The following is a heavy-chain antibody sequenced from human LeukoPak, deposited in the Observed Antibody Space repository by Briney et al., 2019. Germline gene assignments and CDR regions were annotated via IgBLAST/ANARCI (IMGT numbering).Heavy chain of an antibody. J-gene: IGHJ4*02. V-gene: IGHV1-2*02. CDR1: GYTFTGYY. D-gene: IGHD6-19*01. CDR3: ARTFIAVAGFDY. Sequence: GASVKVSCKASGYTFTGYYMHWVRQAPGQGLEWMGWINPNSGGTNYAQKFQGRVTVTRDTSISTAYMELSRLRSDDTAVYYCARTFIAVAGFDYWGQGTLVTVSS. CDR2: INPNSGGT.